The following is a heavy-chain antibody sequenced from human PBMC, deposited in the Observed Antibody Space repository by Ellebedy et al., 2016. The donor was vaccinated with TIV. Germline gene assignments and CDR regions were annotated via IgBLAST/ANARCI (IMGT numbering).Heavy chain of an antibody. CDR3: ARRGGAGSGGYSDWFDP. J-gene: IGHJ5*02. CDR2: IYTSGST. CDR1: GGSISSYY. D-gene: IGHD6-19*01. Sequence: MPSETLSLTCTVSGGSISSYYWSWIRQPAGKGLEWIGRIYTSGSTYYNPSLQSRVTMSVDTSKNQFSLKLSSVTATATAVYYCARRGGAGSGGYSDWFDPWGQGTLVTVSS. V-gene: IGHV4-4*07.